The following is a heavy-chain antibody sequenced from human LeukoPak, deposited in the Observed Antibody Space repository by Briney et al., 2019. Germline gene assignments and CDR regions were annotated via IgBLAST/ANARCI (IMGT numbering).Heavy chain of an antibody. CDR2: ISYDGSNK. Sequence: GRSLRLSCAASGFTFSSYAMHWVRQAPGKGLEWVAVISYDGSNKYYADSVKGRFTISRDNSKNTLYLQMNSLRAEDTAVYYCATVGATSDDYWGQGTLVTVSS. J-gene: IGHJ4*02. CDR3: ATVGATSDDY. CDR1: GFTFSSYA. V-gene: IGHV3-30-3*01. D-gene: IGHD1-26*01.